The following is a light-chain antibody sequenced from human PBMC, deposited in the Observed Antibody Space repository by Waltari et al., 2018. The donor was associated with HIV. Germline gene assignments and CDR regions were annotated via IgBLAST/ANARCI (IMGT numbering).Light chain of an antibody. CDR1: SSNLGSIF. CDR3: GTWDSSLSAV. J-gene: IGLJ3*02. CDR2: DNN. V-gene: IGLV1-51*01. Sequence: QSVLTQPPQVSAAPGQRVPISCSGRSSNLGSIFESWYQHLPGAAPKLLIYDNNKRPSGIPDRFSGSKSGTSATLVITGLQTGDEADYYCGTWDSSLSAVFGGGTKLTVL.